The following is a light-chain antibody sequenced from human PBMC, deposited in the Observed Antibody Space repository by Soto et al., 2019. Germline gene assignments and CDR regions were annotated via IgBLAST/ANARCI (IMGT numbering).Light chain of an antibody. CDR3: SSYAGSNDRWV. V-gene: IGLV2-8*01. CDR1: SSDIGAYNY. Sequence: QSALTQPPSASGSPGQSVTISCTGTSSDIGAYNYVSWYQQHPGKAPKLMSHEVSKRPSGVPDRFSGSKSVNTASLTVSGLQAEDEADYDCSSYAGSNDRWVFGGGTKLTVL. J-gene: IGLJ3*02. CDR2: EVS.